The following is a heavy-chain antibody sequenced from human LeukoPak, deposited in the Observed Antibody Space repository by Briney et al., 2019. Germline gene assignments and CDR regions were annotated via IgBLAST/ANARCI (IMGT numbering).Heavy chain of an antibody. D-gene: IGHD3-22*01. CDR2: IIPIFGTA. V-gene: IGHV1-69*05. CDR1: GGTFSSYA. CDR3: AHLRGSSGYLGDY. J-gene: IGHJ4*02. Sequence: VASVKVSCKASGGTFSSYAISWVRQAPGQGLEWMGRIIPIFGTANYAQKFQGRVTITTDESTSTAYMELSSLRSEDTAVYYCAHLRGSSGYLGDYWGQGTLVTVSS.